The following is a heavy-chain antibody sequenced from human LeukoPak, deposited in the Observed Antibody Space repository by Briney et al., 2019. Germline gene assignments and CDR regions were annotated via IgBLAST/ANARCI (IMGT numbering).Heavy chain of an antibody. V-gene: IGHV4-39*07. J-gene: IGHJ5*02. Sequence: PSETLSLTCTVSGGSISSSSYYWGWIRQPPGKGLEWIGSIYYSGSTYYNPSLKSRVTISVDTSKNQFSLKLSSVTAADTAVYYCARERGLWFGGPNQGAYNWFDPWGQGTLVTVSS. D-gene: IGHD3-10*01. CDR2: IYYSGST. CDR3: ARERGLWFGGPNQGAYNWFDP. CDR1: GGSISSSSYY.